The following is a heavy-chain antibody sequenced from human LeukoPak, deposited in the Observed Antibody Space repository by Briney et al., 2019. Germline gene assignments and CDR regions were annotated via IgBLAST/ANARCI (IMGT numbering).Heavy chain of an antibody. D-gene: IGHD4-11*01. J-gene: IGHJ5*01. CDR3: AKDAQRGFDYSNSLES. V-gene: IGHV3-33*06. CDR2: IWHDGSSQ. CDR1: GFTFDHYG. Sequence: PGRSLRLSCVASGFTFDHYGMHWVRQAPGKGPEWVAVIWHDGSSQYYADSVKGRFTISRDNSMNTLYLQMNSLRAEDTAVYYCAKDAQRGFDYSNSLESWGQGTLVTVSS.